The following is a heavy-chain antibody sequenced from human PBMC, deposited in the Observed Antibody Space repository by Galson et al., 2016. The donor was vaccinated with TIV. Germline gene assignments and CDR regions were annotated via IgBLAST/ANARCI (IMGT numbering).Heavy chain of an antibody. CDR3: VNVRWELLPRGAFDI. V-gene: IGHV3-23*01. Sequence: FLRLSCAASGFTFSSYAMSWVRQAPGKGLEWVSGISSSGGSTYYPDSVKGRFTISRDNSKKTLDLQMNSLRAENTAVYYCVNVRWELLPRGAFDIWGQGTKVTVSS. D-gene: IGHD1-26*01. CDR2: ISSSGGST. CDR1: GFTFSSYA. J-gene: IGHJ3*02.